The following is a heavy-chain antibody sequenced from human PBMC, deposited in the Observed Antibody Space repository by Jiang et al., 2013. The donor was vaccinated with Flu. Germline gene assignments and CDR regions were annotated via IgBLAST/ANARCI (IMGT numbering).Heavy chain of an antibody. CDR3: VRSNWGSGWSFDY. Sequence: GPGLVKPSETLSLTCTVSGGSISSSSYYWGWIRQPPGKGLEWIGSIYYSGSTYYNPSLKSRVTISVDTSKNQFSLKLSSVTAADTAVYYCVRSNWGSGWSFDYWGQGTLVTVSS. J-gene: IGHJ4*02. V-gene: IGHV4-39*01. CDR1: GGSISSSSYY. CDR2: IYYSGST. D-gene: IGHD7-27*01.